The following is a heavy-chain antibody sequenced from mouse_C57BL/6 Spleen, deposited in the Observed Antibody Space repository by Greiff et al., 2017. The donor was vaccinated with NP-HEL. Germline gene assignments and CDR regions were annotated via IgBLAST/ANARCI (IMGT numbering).Heavy chain of an antibody. CDR2: ILPGSGST. CDR1: GYTFTGYW. J-gene: IGHJ3*01. V-gene: IGHV1-9*01. Sequence: QVQLKQSGAELMKPGASVKLSCKATGYTFTGYWIEWVKQRPGHGLEWIGEILPGSGSTNYNEKFKGKATFTADTSSNTAYMQLSSLTTEDSAIYYCARPSYYGSSYGAWFAYWGQGTLVTVSA. CDR3: ARPSYYGSSYGAWFAY. D-gene: IGHD1-1*01.